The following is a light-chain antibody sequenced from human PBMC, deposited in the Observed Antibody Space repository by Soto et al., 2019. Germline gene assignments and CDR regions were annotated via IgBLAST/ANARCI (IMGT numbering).Light chain of an antibody. CDR2: GAS. V-gene: IGKV3-15*01. CDR3: QQYNNWPPR. J-gene: IGKJ1*01. CDR1: QSVSTN. Sequence: EIVMTQSPVTLSVSPGERATLSCRASQSVSTNLAWYQQKPGQAPRLLIFGASTRATGIPARFSGSGSGTEFTLTISSLQSEDFAVYYCQQYNNWPPRLGQGTKVDIK.